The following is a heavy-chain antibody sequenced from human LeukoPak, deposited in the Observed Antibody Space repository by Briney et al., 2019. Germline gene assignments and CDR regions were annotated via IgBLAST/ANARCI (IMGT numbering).Heavy chain of an antibody. CDR2: IYYSGST. D-gene: IGHD3-22*01. J-gene: IGHJ5*02. CDR1: GGSISSSSYY. V-gene: IGHV4-39*01. Sequence: SETLSLTCTVSGGSISSSSYYWGWIRQPPGKGLEWIGSIYYSGSTYYNPSLKSRVTISVDTSKNQFSLKLRSVTAAATAVYYCASQYYYDSSGYPRGFDPWGQGTLVTVSS. CDR3: ASQYYYDSSGYPRGFDP.